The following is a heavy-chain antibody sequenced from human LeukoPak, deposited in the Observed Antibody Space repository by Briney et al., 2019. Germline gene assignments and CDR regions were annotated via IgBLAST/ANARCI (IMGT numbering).Heavy chain of an antibody. Sequence: ASVKVSCKASGYTFTGYYMHWVRQAPGQGLEWMGVINPNGGGTSDAQKFEGRLTMTRDTSTSTVFMELSSLRSEDTAMYYCARDPSGAWQWFDYWGQGTLVTVSS. D-gene: IGHD6-19*01. CDR1: GYTFTGYY. J-gene: IGHJ4*02. CDR2: INPNGGGT. V-gene: IGHV1-46*01. CDR3: ARDPSGAWQWFDY.